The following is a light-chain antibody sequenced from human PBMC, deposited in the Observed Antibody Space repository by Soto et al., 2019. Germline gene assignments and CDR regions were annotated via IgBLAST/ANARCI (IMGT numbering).Light chain of an antibody. J-gene: IGKJ1*01. CDR3: QQYGISPT. Sequence: IVLTQSPGTLSLSPGERATLSCRSSHSVSSNYLAWYQQKPGQAPRLLIYDASSRATGIPDRFSGSGSGTDFTLTISRLEPVDFAVYYCQQYGISPTFGQGTKVEIK. CDR2: DAS. V-gene: IGKV3-20*01. CDR1: HSVSSNY.